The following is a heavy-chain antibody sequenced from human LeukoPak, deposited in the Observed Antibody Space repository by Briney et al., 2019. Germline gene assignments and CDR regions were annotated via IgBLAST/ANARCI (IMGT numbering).Heavy chain of an antibody. CDR2: ISYDGSNK. CDR3: ARESRPKYYYDSSGYYGNPLDY. V-gene: IGHV3-30*16. CDR1: GFTFSSYA. J-gene: IGHJ4*02. Sequence: GGSLRLSCAASGFTFSSYAMHWVRQAPGKGLEWVAVISYDGSNKYYADSVKGRFTISRDNSKNTLYLQMNSLRAEDTAVYYCARESRPKYYYDSSGYYGNPLDYWGQGTLVTVSS. D-gene: IGHD3-22*01.